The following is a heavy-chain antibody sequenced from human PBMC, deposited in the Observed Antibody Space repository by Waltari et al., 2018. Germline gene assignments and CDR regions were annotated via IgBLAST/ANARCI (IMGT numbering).Heavy chain of an antibody. J-gene: IGHJ4*02. V-gene: IGHV4-38-2*01. D-gene: IGHD2-2*03. CDR1: GYSINSGYY. CDR2: IYHAGDA. CDR3: SRQVLGYCTSAACRRLES. Sequence: QVQLQESGPGLVKPSETLSLTCDVSGYSINSGYYWGWIRQSPGKGLEWIATIYHAGDAFYNPSLKSRVTTSMDMSKNQFSLKLNSVTAADTAVYFCSRQVLGYCTSAACRRLESWGQGTLVTVSS.